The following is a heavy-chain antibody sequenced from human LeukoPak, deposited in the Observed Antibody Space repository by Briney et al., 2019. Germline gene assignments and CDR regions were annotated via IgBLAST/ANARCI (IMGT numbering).Heavy chain of an antibody. CDR2: IIPILGIA. Sequence: GASVTVSCKASGGTFSSYAISWVRQAPGQGLEWMGRIIPILGIANYAQKFQGRVTITADKSTSTAYMELSSLRSEDTAVYYCARDVTTVTTSGGEYFQHWGQGTLVTVSS. D-gene: IGHD4-17*01. J-gene: IGHJ1*01. CDR1: GGTFSSYA. CDR3: ARDVTTVTTSGGEYFQH. V-gene: IGHV1-69*04.